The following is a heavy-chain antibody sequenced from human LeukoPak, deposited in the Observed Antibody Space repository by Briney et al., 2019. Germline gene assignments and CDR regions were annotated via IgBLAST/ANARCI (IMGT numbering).Heavy chain of an antibody. D-gene: IGHD1-26*01. J-gene: IGHJ4*02. CDR1: GGSFSGYY. CDR3: ARHLREATPTFLDY. CDR2: INHSGST. Sequence: SETLSLTCAVYGGSFSGYYWSWIRQPPGKGLEWIGEINHSGSTNYNPSLKSRVTISVDTSKNQFSLKLSSVTAADTAVYYCARHLREATPTFLDYWGQGTLVTVSS. V-gene: IGHV4-34*01.